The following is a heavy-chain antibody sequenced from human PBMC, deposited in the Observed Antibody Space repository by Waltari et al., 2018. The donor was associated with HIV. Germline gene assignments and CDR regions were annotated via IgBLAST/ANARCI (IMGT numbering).Heavy chain of an antibody. J-gene: IGHJ6*02. D-gene: IGHD1-1*01. CDR2: LSGSDGST. CDR3: AIQYNPLNNYYYGMDV. CDR1: GFTFRNYG. Sequence: EVQLLESGGGLVQPGGSLRLSCVGSGFTFRNYGMTWVRQAPGKGLEGVSGLSGSDGSTHYADSVKGRFTISIDNSNNTSYIQMNSLRAEDTAVYYCAIQYNPLNNYYYGMDVWGQGTTVTVSS. V-gene: IGHV3-23*01.